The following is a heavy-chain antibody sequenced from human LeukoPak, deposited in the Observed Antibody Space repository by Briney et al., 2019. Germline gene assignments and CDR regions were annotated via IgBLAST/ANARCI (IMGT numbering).Heavy chain of an antibody. Sequence: GGSLRLSCSASGFTFSSYAMHWVRQAPGKGLEWVAVMSHDGSVKIYADSVQGRFTISRDNSKNTLYLQLSSLRAEDTAVYHCARPREAGSSSGWYFDKWGQGTLVTVSS. J-gene: IGHJ4*02. CDR2: MSHDGSVK. V-gene: IGHV3-30-3*01. CDR3: ARPREAGSSSGWYFDK. CDR1: GFTFSSYA. D-gene: IGHD6-19*01.